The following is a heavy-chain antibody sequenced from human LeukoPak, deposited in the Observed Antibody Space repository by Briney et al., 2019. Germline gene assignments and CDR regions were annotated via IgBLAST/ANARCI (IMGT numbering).Heavy chain of an antibody. CDR2: ISSSCSTI. Sequence: GGSLRLSCAASGFTFSSYSMNWVRQAPGKGLEWVSYISSSCSTIYYADSVKGRFTISRDNAKNSLYLQMNSLRAEDTAVYYCARDGDYGDYVFDYWGQGTLVTVSS. V-gene: IGHV3-48*01. J-gene: IGHJ4*02. CDR1: GFTFSSYS. CDR3: ARDGDYGDYVFDY. D-gene: IGHD4-17*01.